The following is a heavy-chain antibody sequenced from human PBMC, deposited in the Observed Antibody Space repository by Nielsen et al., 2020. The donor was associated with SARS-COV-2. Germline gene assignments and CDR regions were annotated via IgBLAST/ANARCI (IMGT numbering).Heavy chain of an antibody. Sequence: GESLKISCKGSGYSFTSYWISWVRQMPGKGLEWMGWIIAYNGNTNYAQKLKGRGTMTTDTATRKAYMELRSLISDATAVYYCARDVEGGFDYWGQGTLVTVSS. D-gene: IGHD3-16*01. CDR3: ARDVEGGFDY. CDR1: GYSFTSYW. V-gene: IGHV1-18*04. J-gene: IGHJ4*02. CDR2: IIAYNGNT.